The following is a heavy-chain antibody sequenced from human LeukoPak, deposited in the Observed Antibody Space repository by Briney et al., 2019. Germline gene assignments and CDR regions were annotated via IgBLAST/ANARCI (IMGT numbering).Heavy chain of an antibody. Sequence: PSETLSLTCTVSGGSISSGGYYSSWIRHHPGKCLEWIGYIYYSGRTYYNTSLKSRSTISVNTSKNQFSLKLSSVTPADTAVYYCERVSRYYGSGAYYFAYWGQGTLVTVSS. D-gene: IGHD3-10*01. V-gene: IGHV4-31*03. CDR1: GGSISSGGYY. CDR2: IYYSGRT. CDR3: ERVSRYYGSGAYYFAY. J-gene: IGHJ4*02.